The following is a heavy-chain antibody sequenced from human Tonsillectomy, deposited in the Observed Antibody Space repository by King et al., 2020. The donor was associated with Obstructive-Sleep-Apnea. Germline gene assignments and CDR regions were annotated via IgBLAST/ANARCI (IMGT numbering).Heavy chain of an antibody. J-gene: IGHJ5*02. CDR1: GGSISSGDYY. V-gene: IGHV4-31*03. D-gene: IGHD3-10*01. Sequence: QLQESGPGLVKPSQNLSLTCTVSGGSISSGDYYWSCIRQHPGKGLEWIGNIYYSGSTNYKPSLKSRVSISVDTSKNQFSLKLSSVTAADTAGYYCARAPMVRGIIRWFDPWGQGTLVTVSS. CDR2: IYYSGST. CDR3: ARAPMVRGIIRWFDP.